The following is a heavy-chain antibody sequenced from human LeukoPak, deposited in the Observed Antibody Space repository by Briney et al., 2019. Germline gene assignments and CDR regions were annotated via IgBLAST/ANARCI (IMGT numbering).Heavy chain of an antibody. Sequence: SGPTLVNPTQTLTPTCTFSGFSLSTSGMCVTWIRQPPGKALEWLARIDWDDAKYYITFLKTSLTISKDTSKNQVVLTMTNVDPVDTATYYCARIQPSTSNLFDFWGQGTPVTVSS. J-gene: IGHJ4*02. CDR3: ARIQPSTSNLFDF. CDR2: IDWDDAK. CDR1: GFSLSTSGMC. D-gene: IGHD1-14*01. V-gene: IGHV2-70*11.